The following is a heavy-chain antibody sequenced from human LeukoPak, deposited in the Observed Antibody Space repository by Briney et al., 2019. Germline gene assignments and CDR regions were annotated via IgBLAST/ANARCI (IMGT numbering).Heavy chain of an antibody. V-gene: IGHV3-30-3*01. CDR2: ISYDGSNK. J-gene: IGHJ3*02. Sequence: GGSLRLSCAASGFTFSSYAMHWVRQAPGKGLEWVAVISYDGSNKYYADSVKGRFTISRDNSKNTLYLQMNSLRAEDTAVYYSAKDQAPMVRGVRASAFDIWGQGTMVTVSS. D-gene: IGHD3-10*01. CDR3: AKDQAPMVRGVRASAFDI. CDR1: GFTFSSYA.